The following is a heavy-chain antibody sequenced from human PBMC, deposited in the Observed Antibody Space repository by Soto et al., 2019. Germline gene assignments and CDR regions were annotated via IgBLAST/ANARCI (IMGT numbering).Heavy chain of an antibody. Sequence: ASVKVSCKASGYTFTSYGISWVRQAPGQGLEWMGWISGYNGDTNYAQKVQGRVTMTTDTSTSTVYMELRSLRSDDTALYYCARDSDYYSFDSWGQGTLVTVSS. J-gene: IGHJ4*02. D-gene: IGHD4-17*01. CDR2: ISGYNGDT. CDR3: ARDSDYYSFDS. V-gene: IGHV1-18*04. CDR1: GYTFTSYG.